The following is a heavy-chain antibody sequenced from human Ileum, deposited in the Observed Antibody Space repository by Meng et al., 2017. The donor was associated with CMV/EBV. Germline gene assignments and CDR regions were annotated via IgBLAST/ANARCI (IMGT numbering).Heavy chain of an antibody. Sequence: GESLKISCATSGFTFSDYYMSWIRQTPGKGLESLSYISGRSSSIFRAESVKGRFTISRDNAKNSLYLEMNNVKVEDTGVYYCARSTLQTFDSSGQSHWGQGTLVTVSS. CDR3: ARSTLQTFDSSGQSH. J-gene: IGHJ1*01. CDR2: ISGRSSSI. CDR1: GFTFSDYY. V-gene: IGHV3-11*01. D-gene: IGHD3-22*01.